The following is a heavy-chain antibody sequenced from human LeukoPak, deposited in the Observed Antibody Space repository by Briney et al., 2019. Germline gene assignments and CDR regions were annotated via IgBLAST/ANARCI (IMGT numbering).Heavy chain of an antibody. D-gene: IGHD3-9*01. V-gene: IGHV3-21*01. J-gene: IGHJ6*02. CDR1: GFTFSSYS. Sequence: KPGGSLRLSCAASGFTFSSYSMNWGRQAPGKGLEWVSSISSSSSYIYYADSVKGRFTISRDNAKNSLYLQMNSLRAEDTAVYYCARGGDYDILTGYPHYYYYGMDVWGQGTTVTVSS. CDR2: ISSSSSYI. CDR3: ARGGDYDILTGYPHYYYYGMDV.